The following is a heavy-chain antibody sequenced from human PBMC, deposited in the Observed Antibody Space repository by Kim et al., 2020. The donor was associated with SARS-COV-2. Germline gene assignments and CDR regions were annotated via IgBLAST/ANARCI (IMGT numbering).Heavy chain of an antibody. CDR3: ARDLRRGFGVVPAALDY. Sequence: ASVKVSCKASGYTFTSYAMHWVRQAPGQRLEWMGWINAGTGNTKYSQTFQGRVTITRDTSESTAYMELSSLRSEDTAVYYCARDLRRGFGVVPAALDYWGQGTMVTVAS. D-gene: IGHD2-2*01. J-gene: IGHJ4*02. CDR1: GYTFTSYA. CDR2: INAGTGNT. V-gene: IGHV1-3*01.